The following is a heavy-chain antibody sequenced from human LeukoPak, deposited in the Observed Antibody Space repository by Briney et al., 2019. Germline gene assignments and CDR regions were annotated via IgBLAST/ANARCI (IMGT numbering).Heavy chain of an antibody. D-gene: IGHD2-21*02. CDR2: IFTDGSTT. Sequence: GGSLRLSCVASEFYFFTYGMRWVRQAPGKGLVWVSRIFTDGSTTSYADSVKGRFTISRDNAKNTLYLQMNSLRAEDTAVYYCARELPREVTLDYWGQGTLVTVSP. J-gene: IGHJ4*01. CDR3: ARELPREVTLDY. V-gene: IGHV3-74*01. CDR1: EFYFFTYG.